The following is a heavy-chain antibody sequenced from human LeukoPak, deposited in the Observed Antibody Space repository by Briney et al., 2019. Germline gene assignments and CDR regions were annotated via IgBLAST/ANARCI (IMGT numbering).Heavy chain of an antibody. CDR2: ISGSGGST. CDR1: GFTFSSYA. J-gene: IGHJ5*02. CDR3: AKGDIVVVPAAMGFDP. D-gene: IGHD2-2*01. V-gene: IGHV3-23*01. Sequence: GGSLRLSCAASGFTFSSYAMSWVRQAPGKGLEWVSAISGSGGSTYYADSVKGRFTISRDNSKNTLYLQMNSLRAEDTAAYYCAKGDIVVVPAAMGFDPWGQGTLVTVSS.